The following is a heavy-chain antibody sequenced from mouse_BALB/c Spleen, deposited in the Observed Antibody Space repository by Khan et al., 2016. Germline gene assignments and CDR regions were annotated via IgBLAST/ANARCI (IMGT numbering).Heavy chain of an antibody. Sequence: EVQLVESGPGLVKPSQSLSLTCTVTGYSITSDYAWNWIRQFPGNKLEWMGYISYSGSTSYNPSLKSRISITRDTSKNQFFLQLNSVTTEDTATYYCARYYDYDYFDYCVQGTTLTVSS. V-gene: IGHV3-2*02. CDR1: GYSITSDYA. D-gene: IGHD2-4*01. CDR3: ARYYDYDYFDY. CDR2: ISYSGST. J-gene: IGHJ2*01.